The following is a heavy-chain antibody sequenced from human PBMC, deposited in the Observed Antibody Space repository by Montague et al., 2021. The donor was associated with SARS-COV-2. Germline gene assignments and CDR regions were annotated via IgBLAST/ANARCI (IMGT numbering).Heavy chain of an antibody. D-gene: IGHD3-22*01. J-gene: IGHJ4*02. CDR1: GGSISSSSYY. Sequence: SETLSLTCTVSGGSISSSSYYWGWIRQPPGKGLEWIGSIYYSGSTYYNPSLESRVTISVDTSKNQFSLKLSSVTAADMAVYYCARHGKTRIAMIVVVIGYFDYWGQGTLVTVSS. CDR3: ARHGKTRIAMIVVVIGYFDY. V-gene: IGHV4-39*01. CDR2: IYYSGST.